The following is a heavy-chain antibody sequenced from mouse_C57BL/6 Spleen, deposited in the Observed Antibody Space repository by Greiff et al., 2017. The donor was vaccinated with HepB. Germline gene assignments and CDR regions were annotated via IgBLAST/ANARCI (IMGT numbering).Heavy chain of an antibody. CDR2: IYPSDSET. CDR3: AREGGRVYFDY. V-gene: IGHV1-61*01. D-gene: IGHD3-3*01. J-gene: IGHJ2*01. CDR1: GYTFTSYW. Sequence: QVQLQQPGAELVRPGSSVKLSCKASGYTFTSYWMDWVKQRPGQGLEWIGNIYPSDSETHYNQKFKDKATLTVDKSSNTAYMQLSSLTSEDSAVYYCAREGGRVYFDYWGQGTTLTVSS.